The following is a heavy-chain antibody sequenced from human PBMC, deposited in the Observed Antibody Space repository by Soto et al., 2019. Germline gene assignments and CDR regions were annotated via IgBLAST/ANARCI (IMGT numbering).Heavy chain of an antibody. J-gene: IGHJ6*02. CDR1: GFTFSSYG. D-gene: IGHD6-6*01. Sequence: PGGSLRLSCAASGFTFSSYGMHWVRQAPGKGLEGVAVISYDGSNKYYADSVKGRFTISRDNSKNTLYLQMNSLRAEDTAVYYCAKDLIAASFFPTQYYYYYGMDVWGQGTTVTVSS. CDR3: AKDLIAASFFPTQYYYYYGMDV. CDR2: ISYDGSNK. V-gene: IGHV3-30*18.